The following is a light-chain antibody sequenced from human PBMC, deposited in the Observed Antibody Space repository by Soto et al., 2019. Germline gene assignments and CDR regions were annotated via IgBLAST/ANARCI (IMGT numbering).Light chain of an antibody. J-gene: IGKJ3*01. Sequence: EIVLTQSPGTLSLSPGERATLSCRASQSISSTYLAWYQQKPGQPPRLLIYGASSRAAGIPDRFSGSGYGTDFTLTISRLVPEDFAVYYCRRYGTFGPGTKVDIK. CDR1: QSISSTY. V-gene: IGKV3-20*01. CDR2: GAS. CDR3: RRYGT.